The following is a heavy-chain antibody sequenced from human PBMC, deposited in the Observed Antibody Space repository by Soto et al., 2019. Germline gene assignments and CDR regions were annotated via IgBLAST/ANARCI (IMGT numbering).Heavy chain of an antibody. CDR1: GGSISNYY. Sequence: SETLSLTCTVSGGSISNYYWSWIRQPPGKGLEWIGYIYYSGSTNYNPSLKSRVTISVDTSKSQFSLKLSSVTAADTAVYYCARHKDYSNYVGGYYYYYYMDVWGKGTTVTVS. CDR3: ARHKDYSNYVGGYYYYYYMDV. D-gene: IGHD4-4*01. J-gene: IGHJ6*03. V-gene: IGHV4-59*08. CDR2: IYYSGST.